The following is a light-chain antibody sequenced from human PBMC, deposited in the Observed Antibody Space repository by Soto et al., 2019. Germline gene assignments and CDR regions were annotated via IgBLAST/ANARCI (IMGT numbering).Light chain of an antibody. CDR2: GAS. Sequence: EIVLTQSPGTLSLSPGKRVTLSCRASQSVTSNHLAWYQQKPGQAPRLLIYGASRRATGIPDRFSGSGSGTNFILTIISLEPEDFAVYYCHQYDSSSHGTFGQGTRLEIK. V-gene: IGKV3-20*01. CDR3: HQYDSSSHGT. J-gene: IGKJ5*01. CDR1: QSVTSNH.